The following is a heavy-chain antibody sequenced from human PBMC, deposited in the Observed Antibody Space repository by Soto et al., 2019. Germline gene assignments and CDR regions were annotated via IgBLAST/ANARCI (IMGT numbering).Heavy chain of an antibody. CDR2: TNYGSKWSY. D-gene: IGHD3-9*01. CDR3: ARGDLESSGVLRYFDWLRDEAYYYYMDV. CDR1: GDSVSESSVS. V-gene: IGHV6-1*01. Sequence: SQTLSLTCAISGDSVSESSVSWNWIRQSPSRGLEWLGRTNYGSKWSYAYAESVRSRITISADTSKNQFSLHLTSMTAEDTAVYYCARGDLESSGVLRYFDWLRDEAYYYYMDVWGKGTTVTVSS. J-gene: IGHJ6*03.